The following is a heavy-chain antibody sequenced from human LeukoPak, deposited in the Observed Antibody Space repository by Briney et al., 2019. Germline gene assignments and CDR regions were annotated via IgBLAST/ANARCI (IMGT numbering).Heavy chain of an antibody. CDR1: GFTFSGYG. D-gene: IGHD6-6*01. V-gene: IGHV3-30*02. J-gene: IGHJ4*02. CDR2: IRYDGSDK. Sequence: GGSLRLSCAASGFTFSGYGMHWVRQAPGKGLEWVSFIRYDGSDKYYADSVRGRFTISRDNSKNTLYLQMNSLRADDTAVYYCARTSSSSWPLFDYWGQGNLVTVSS. CDR3: ARTSSSSWPLFDY.